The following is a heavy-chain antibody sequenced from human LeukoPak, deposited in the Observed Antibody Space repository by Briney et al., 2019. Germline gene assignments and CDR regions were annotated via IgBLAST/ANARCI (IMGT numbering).Heavy chain of an antibody. D-gene: IGHD3-10*01. CDR3: ARDASGFFIGFDC. Sequence: SETLSLTCTVSGGSISSSSYYWGWVRQPPGKGLEWIGSISYSGGTYYNPSLKSRVTISVDTSKNQFSLKLSSVTAADTADYYCARDASGFFIGFDCWGQGTLVAVSS. CDR1: GGSISSSSYY. V-gene: IGHV4-39*02. J-gene: IGHJ4*02. CDR2: ISYSGGT.